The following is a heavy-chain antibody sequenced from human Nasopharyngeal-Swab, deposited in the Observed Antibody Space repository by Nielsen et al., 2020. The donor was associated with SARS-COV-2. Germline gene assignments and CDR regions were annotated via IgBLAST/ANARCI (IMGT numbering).Heavy chain of an antibody. D-gene: IGHD1-26*01. V-gene: IGHV4-30-4*07. Sequence: WIRQPPGKGLEWIGYIYYSGSTYYNPSLESRVTISVDTSKNQFSLNLTSVTAADTAVYYCARERLVPGPIGDYWGQGTLVTVSS. J-gene: IGHJ4*02. CDR2: IYYSGST. CDR3: ARERLVPGPIGDY.